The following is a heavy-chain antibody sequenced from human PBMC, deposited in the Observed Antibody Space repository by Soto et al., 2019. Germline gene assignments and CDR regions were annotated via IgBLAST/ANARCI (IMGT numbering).Heavy chain of an antibody. CDR1: GYTFTSYG. Sequence: ASVKVSCKASGYTFTSYGISWVRQAPGQGLEWIGWISAYNGNTNYAQKLQGRVTMTTDTSTSTAYMELRSLRSDDTAVYYCARARYYYDSSGYSSGYYYYGMDVWGQGTTVTVSS. CDR3: ARARYYYDSSGYSSGYYYYGMDV. J-gene: IGHJ6*02. V-gene: IGHV1-18*01. D-gene: IGHD3-22*01. CDR2: ISAYNGNT.